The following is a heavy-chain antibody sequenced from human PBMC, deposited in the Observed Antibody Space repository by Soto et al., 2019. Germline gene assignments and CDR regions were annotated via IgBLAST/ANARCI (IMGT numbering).Heavy chain of an antibody. Sequence: GGSLRLSCAASGFTFSSYAMNWVRQAPGKGLEWVSSISSSSSYIYYADSVKGRFTISRDNAKNSLYLQMNSLRAEDTAVYYCARDLLGYTAYWGQGTLVTVSS. CDR2: ISSSSSYI. CDR1: GFTFSSYA. V-gene: IGHV3-21*01. CDR3: ARDLLGYTAY. D-gene: IGHD5-12*01. J-gene: IGHJ4*02.